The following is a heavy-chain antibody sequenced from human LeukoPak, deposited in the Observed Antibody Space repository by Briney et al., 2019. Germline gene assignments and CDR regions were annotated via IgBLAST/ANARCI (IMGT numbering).Heavy chain of an antibody. V-gene: IGHV5-51*01. Sequence: GESLKISCKGSGYSFTSYWIGWVRQMPGKGLEWMGIIYPGDSDTRYSPSFQGQVTISADKSISTAYLQWSSLKASDTAMYYCARHPLAENWNDGWFDPWGQGTLVTVSS. D-gene: IGHD1-1*01. J-gene: IGHJ5*02. CDR2: IYPGDSDT. CDR1: GYSFTSYW. CDR3: ARHPLAENWNDGWFDP.